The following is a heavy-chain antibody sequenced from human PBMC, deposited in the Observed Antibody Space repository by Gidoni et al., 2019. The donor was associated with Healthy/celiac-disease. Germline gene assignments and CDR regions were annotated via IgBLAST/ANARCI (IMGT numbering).Heavy chain of an antibody. CDR2: ISYDGSNK. D-gene: IGHD1-7*01. CDR1: GFTFSSYA. V-gene: IGHV3-30-3*01. J-gene: IGHJ6*02. Sequence: QVQLVESGGGVVQPGRSLRLSCAASGFTFSSYAMHWVRQAPGKGLEWVAVISYDGSNKYYADSVKGRFTISRDNSKNTLYLQMNSLRAEDTAVYYCARENWNYARARLGRDYYYGMDVWGQGTTVTVSS. CDR3: ARENWNYARARLGRDYYYGMDV.